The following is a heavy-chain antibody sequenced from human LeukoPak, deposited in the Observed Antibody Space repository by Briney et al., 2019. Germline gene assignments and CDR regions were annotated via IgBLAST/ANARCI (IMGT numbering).Heavy chain of an antibody. Sequence: SVKVSCKASGGTFSSYGISWVRQAPGQGLEWMGRIIPILGRANYAQKFQDTVTITADKSTSTAYMELNSLRSEDTAVYYCAREGYGDYYLDYWGQGTLATVSS. CDR2: IIPILGRA. D-gene: IGHD4-17*01. V-gene: IGHV1-69*04. CDR3: AREGYGDYYLDY. CDR1: GGTFSSYG. J-gene: IGHJ4*02.